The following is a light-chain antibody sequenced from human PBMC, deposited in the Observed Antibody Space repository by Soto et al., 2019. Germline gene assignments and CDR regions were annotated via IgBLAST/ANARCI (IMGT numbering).Light chain of an antibody. J-gene: IGLJ1*01. CDR3: TSYTTIHTLV. Sequence: QSALTQPASVSGSPGQSITISCTGTSSDVGGYDYVSWYQHHPGRAPKLIIYEVSNRPSGVSNRFSGSKSGNTASLTISGLQAEDEADYYCTSYTTIHTLVFATGTKLTVL. V-gene: IGLV2-14*01. CDR2: EVS. CDR1: SSDVGGYDY.